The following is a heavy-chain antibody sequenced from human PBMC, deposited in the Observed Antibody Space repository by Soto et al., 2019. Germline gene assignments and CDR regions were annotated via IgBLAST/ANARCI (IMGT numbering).Heavy chain of an antibody. CDR1: GFTFSSYA. CDR3: ARDLACSSTSCYYDYYYGMDV. J-gene: IGHJ6*02. V-gene: IGHV3-30-3*01. Sequence: GGSLRLSCAASGFTFSSYAMHWVRQAPGKGLEWVAVISYDGSNKYYADSVKGRFTISRDNSKNTLYLQMNSLRAEDTAVYYCARDLACSSTSCYYDYYYGMDVWAQGTTVTVSS. D-gene: IGHD2-2*01. CDR2: ISYDGSNK.